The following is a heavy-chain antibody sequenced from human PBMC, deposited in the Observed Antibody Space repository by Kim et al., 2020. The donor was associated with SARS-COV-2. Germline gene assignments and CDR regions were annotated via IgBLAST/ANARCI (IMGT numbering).Heavy chain of an antibody. J-gene: IGHJ4*02. Sequence: GGSLRLSCAASGFTFSSYDMHWVRQATGKGLEWVSAIGTAGDTYYPGSVKGRFTISRENAKNSLYLQMNSLRAGDTAVYYCARAPAYYDSSGYYYLPDYWGQGTLVTFSS. V-gene: IGHV3-13*01. CDR2: IGTAGDT. CDR3: ARAPAYYDSSGYYYLPDY. D-gene: IGHD3-22*01. CDR1: GFTFSSYD.